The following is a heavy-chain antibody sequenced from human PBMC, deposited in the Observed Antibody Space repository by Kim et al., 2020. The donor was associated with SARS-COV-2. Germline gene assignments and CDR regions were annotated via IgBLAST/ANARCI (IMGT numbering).Heavy chain of an antibody. CDR1: GFTFSTFD. CDR2: IFGDDGRT. J-gene: IGHJ4*02. CDR3: VKGAYLDY. V-gene: IGHV3-23*01. Sequence: GGSLRLSCVDSGFTFSTFDMSWVRQAPGKGLEWVSVIFGDDGRTSYADSVKGRFTISRDNSQHTVYLQMSNLKVEDTARYYCVKGAYLDYWGQGSLVTVSS.